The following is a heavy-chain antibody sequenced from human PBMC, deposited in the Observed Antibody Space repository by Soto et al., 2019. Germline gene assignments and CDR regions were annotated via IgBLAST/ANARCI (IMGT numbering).Heavy chain of an antibody. CDR3: ARVPTGRYGVWNY. J-gene: IGHJ4*02. CDR2: INPDGTTT. V-gene: IGHV3-74*01. D-gene: IGHD3-16*01. CDR1: GFTFSSYW. Sequence: EVQLVESGGGLVQPGGSLRLSCAASGFTFSSYWMHWVRQAPGKGLVWVSRINPDGTTTTYADSVKGRFTIARDNAKNTLYLQMNSRRGDDTAVYYCARVPTGRYGVWNYWGQGTLFTVSS.